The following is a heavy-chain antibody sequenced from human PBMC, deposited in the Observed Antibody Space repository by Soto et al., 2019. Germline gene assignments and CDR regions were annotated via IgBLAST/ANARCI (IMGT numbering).Heavy chain of an antibody. CDR2: ISGSGGST. V-gene: IGHV3-23*01. J-gene: IGHJ4*02. Sequence: GGSLRLSCAASGFTFSSYAMSWVRQAPGKGLEWVSAISGSGGSTYYADSVKGRFTISRDNSKNTLYLQMNSLRAEDTAVYYCAKVSIAAAEWGFGRFLYYFDYWGQGTLVTVSS. D-gene: IGHD6-13*01. CDR3: AKVSIAAAEWGFGRFLYYFDY. CDR1: GFTFSSYA.